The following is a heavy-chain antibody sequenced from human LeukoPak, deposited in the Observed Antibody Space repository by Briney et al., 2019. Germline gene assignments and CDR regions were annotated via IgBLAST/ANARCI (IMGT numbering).Heavy chain of an antibody. V-gene: IGHV3-53*01. CDR3: ARAWFGSFDY. CDR2: IYSGGST. J-gene: IGHJ4*02. CDR1: GFTVSSNY. D-gene: IGHD3-10*01. Sequence: PGGRLRLSCAASGFTVSSNYMSWVRQAPGKGLEWVSVIYSGGSTYYADSVKGRFTTSRDNSKNTLYLQMNSLRAEGTAVYYCARAWFGSFDYWGQGTLVTVSS.